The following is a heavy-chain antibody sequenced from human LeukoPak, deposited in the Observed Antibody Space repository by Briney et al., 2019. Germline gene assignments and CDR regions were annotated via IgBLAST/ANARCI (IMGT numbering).Heavy chain of an antibody. V-gene: IGHV3-33*06. CDR1: GFTFSSYG. J-gene: IGHJ4*02. CDR3: AKDRGKYSYGYLDY. CDR2: IWYDGSNK. Sequence: GGSLRLSCAASGFTFSSYGMHWVCQAPGKGLEWVAVIWYDGSNKYYADSVKGRFTISRDNSKNTLYLQMNSLRAEDTAVYYCAKDRGKYSYGYLDYWGQGTLVTVSS. D-gene: IGHD5-18*01.